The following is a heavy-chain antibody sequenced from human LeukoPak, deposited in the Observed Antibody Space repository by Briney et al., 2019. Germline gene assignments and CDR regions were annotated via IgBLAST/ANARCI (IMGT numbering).Heavy chain of an antibody. CDR3: ASVARAVAGTLVRYYYYMDV. CDR1: GGSISSYY. D-gene: IGHD6-19*01. J-gene: IGHJ6*03. CDR2: IYYSGST. V-gene: IGHV4-59*01. Sequence: SETLSLTCTVSGGSISSYYWSWIRQPPGKGLEWIGYIYYSGSTNYNPSLKSRVTISVDTSKNQFSLKLSSVTAADTAVYYCASVARAVAGTLVRYYYYMDVWGKGTTVTVSS.